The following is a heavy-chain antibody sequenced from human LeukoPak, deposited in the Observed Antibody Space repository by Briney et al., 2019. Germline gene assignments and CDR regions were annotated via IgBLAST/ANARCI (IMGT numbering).Heavy chain of an antibody. CDR1: GFTFDDYA. CDR3: ARTWGRGLYYFDY. CDR2: ISWNSGSI. J-gene: IGHJ4*02. V-gene: IGHV3-9*01. D-gene: IGHD3-16*01. Sequence: PAGGSLRLSCAASGFTFDDYAMHWVRQAPGKGLEWVSGISWNSGSIGYADSVKGRFTISRDNAKNSLYLQMNSLRAEDTAVYYCARTWGRGLYYFDYWGQGTLVTVSS.